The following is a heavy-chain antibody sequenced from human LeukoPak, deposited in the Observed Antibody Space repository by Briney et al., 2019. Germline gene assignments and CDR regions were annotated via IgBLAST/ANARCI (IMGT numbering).Heavy chain of an antibody. CDR3: ARAGGGRAIYDSSGYYYWVAEYFQH. D-gene: IGHD3-22*01. CDR2: IYYSGST. Sequence: KTSETLSLTCTVSGGSISSCYWSWIRQPPGKGLEWIGYIYYSGSTNYNPSLKSRVTISVDTSKNQFSLKLSSVTAADTAVYYCARAGGGRAIYDSSGYYYWVAEYFQHWGQGTLFTVSS. V-gene: IGHV4-59*01. J-gene: IGHJ1*01. CDR1: GGSISSCY.